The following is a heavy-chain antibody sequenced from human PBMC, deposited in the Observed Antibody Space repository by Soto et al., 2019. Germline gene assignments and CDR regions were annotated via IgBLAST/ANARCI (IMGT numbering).Heavy chain of an antibody. CDR2: ISWNSGSI. J-gene: IGHJ4*02. CDR3: AKDIGAAAGPFDY. D-gene: IGHD6-13*01. V-gene: IGHV3-9*01. CDR1: GFTFDDYA. Sequence: VQLVESGGGLVQPGRSLRLSCAASGFTFDDYAMHWVRQAPGKGLEWVSGISWNSGSIGYADSVKGRFTISRDNAKNSLYLQMNSLRAEDTALYYCAKDIGAAAGPFDYWGQGTLFTVSS.